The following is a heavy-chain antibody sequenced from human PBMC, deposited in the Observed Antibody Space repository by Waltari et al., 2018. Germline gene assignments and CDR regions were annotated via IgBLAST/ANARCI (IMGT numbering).Heavy chain of an antibody. Sequence: EVRMLESGGALVQPVGALVLSCPASGLPFGNYYMIWVRQAPGRGLEWVSTISGPAHETVYADSVKGRFTISRDNSKTTLYLQMNSLRVEDTAMYYCANYGQLPSNGDYWGQGTLVTVSS. CDR2: ISGPAHET. D-gene: IGHD1-1*01. CDR1: GLPFGNYY. J-gene: IGHJ4*02. CDR3: ANYGQLPSNGDY. V-gene: IGHV3-23*01.